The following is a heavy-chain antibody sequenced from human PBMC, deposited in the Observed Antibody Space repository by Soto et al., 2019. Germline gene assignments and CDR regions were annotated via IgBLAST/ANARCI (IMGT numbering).Heavy chain of an antibody. V-gene: IGHV1-69*05. CDR2: IIPICGTA. CDR1: GGTFSSYA. CDR3: ARGHGVGTAIPGY. J-gene: IGHJ4*02. Sequence: QVQLVQSGAEVRKPGSSVKVSCKASGGTFSSYAISWVRQAPGQGLEWMGGIIPICGTANYAQKFQGRVTXSXDXXRGTAYMELSTLRSEGTAVDYCARGHGVGTAIPGYWGQGTLVTVSS. D-gene: IGHD2-21*02.